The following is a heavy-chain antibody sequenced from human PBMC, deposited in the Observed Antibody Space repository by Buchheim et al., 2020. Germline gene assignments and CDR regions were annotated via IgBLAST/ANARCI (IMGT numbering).Heavy chain of an antibody. CDR3: ARSRTAGTYYFDY. J-gene: IGHJ4*02. D-gene: IGHD6-19*01. CDR1: GFSFSSYT. V-gene: IGHV3-48*01. CDR2: IGSSGSAK. Sequence: EVQLVESGGGLVQPGGSLRLSCAASGFSFSSYTMNWVRQAPGKGLEWVSYIGSSGSAKYYADSVKGRFTISRDNANNSPYLQMNSLRVEDTAVYYCARSRTAGTYYFDYWGQG.